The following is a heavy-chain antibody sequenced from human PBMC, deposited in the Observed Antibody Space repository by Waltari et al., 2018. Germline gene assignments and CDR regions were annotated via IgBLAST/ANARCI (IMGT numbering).Heavy chain of an antibody. D-gene: IGHD1-1*01. CDR3: VRGGWRNWNAFVY. J-gene: IGHJ4*02. V-gene: IGHV3-23*04. Sequence: EVQLVESGGGLAKPGGSLRLSCAASGFTFNDYWMNWVRQAPGKGLEWVSTINGGGLSIYYADSVTGRFTISRDSSRNTLSLQMSSLRAEDTAVYYCVRGGWRNWNAFVYWGQGVLVTVSS. CDR2: INGGGLSI. CDR1: GFTFNDYW.